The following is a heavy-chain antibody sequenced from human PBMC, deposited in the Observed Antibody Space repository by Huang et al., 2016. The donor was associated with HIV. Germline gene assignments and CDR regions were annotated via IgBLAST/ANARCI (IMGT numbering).Heavy chain of an antibody. CDR2: ISYSGSYI. J-gene: IGHJ4*02. Sequence: EVLLVESGGGLVKPGGSLRLSCAASGFTFKNYNMNWVRQAPGKGLDWVSSISYSGSYIYYADALKGRFTISRDNAKNSVSLQMNSLRHDDTAVYYCATNYDILTGFEYWGRGTLVTVSS. CDR3: ATNYDILTGFEY. CDR1: GFTFKNYN. D-gene: IGHD3-9*01. V-gene: IGHV3-21*04.